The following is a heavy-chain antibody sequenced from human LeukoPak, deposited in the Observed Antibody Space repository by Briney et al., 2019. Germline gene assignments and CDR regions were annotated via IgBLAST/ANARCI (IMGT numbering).Heavy chain of an antibody. Sequence: GSLRLSCAASGFTFSSYGMHWVRQAPGKGLEWVAVISYDGSNKYYADSVKGRFTISRDNSKNTLYLQMNSLRAEDTAVYYCAKDSLYGAYFDYWGQGTLVTVSS. J-gene: IGHJ4*02. V-gene: IGHV3-30*18. D-gene: IGHD4-17*01. CDR1: GFTFSSYG. CDR3: AKDSLYGAYFDY. CDR2: ISYDGSNK.